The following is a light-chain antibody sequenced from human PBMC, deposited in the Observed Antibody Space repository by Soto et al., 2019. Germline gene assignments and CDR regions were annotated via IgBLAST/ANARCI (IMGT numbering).Light chain of an antibody. V-gene: IGKV3-15*01. CDR3: QHYNSYSEA. CDR2: GAS. Sequence: EIVMTQFPATLSVSPGERVTLSCRARQSFTSNLAWYQQNPGQAPRLLISGASARATGLPARFSGSGSGTEFTLTISSLQPDDFATYYCQHYNSYSEAFGQGTKVDIK. CDR1: QSFTSN. J-gene: IGKJ1*01.